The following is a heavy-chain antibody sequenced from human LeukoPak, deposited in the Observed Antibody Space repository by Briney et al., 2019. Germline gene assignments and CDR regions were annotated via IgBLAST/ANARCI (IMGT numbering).Heavy chain of an antibody. J-gene: IGHJ5*02. V-gene: IGHV4-39*01. CDR3: ARHRYRSGSDWIDP. D-gene: IGHD1-26*01. CDR1: GGSISSSSYY. Sequence: SETLSLTCTVSGGSISSSSYYWGWIRQPPGKGLEWIGSMYYSGTTYYNPSLKSRVTISVDTSKNQFSLKLSSVTAADTAVYYCARHRYRSGSDWIDPWGQGTLVAVSS. CDR2: MYYSGTT.